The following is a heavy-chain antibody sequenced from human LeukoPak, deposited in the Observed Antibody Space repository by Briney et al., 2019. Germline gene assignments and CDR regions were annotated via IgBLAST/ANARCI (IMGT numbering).Heavy chain of an antibody. J-gene: IGHJ5*02. CDR3: ARGTMMVGP. D-gene: IGHD3-22*01. Sequence: SETLSLTCTASGGSISNYYWSWVRQPPGKGLEYIGYIYSTGSTNYNPSLKSRVTMSVDTSKNQFSLKLSSVTAADTAVYYCARGTMMVGPWGQGTLVTVSS. V-gene: IGHV4-59*01. CDR1: GGSISNYY. CDR2: IYSTGST.